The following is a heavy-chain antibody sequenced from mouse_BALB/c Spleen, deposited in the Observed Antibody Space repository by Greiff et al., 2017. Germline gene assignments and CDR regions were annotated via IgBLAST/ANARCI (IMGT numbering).Heavy chain of an antibody. J-gene: IGHJ4*01. CDR1: GYTFSSYW. D-gene: IGHD2-14*01. Sequence: VQLQQSGAELMKPGASVKISCKATGYTFSSYWIEWVKQRPGHGLEWIGEILPGSGSTNYNEKFKGKATFTADTSSNTAYMQLSSLTSEDSAVYYCARSYYRYDAYAMDYWGQGTSVTVSS. CDR2: ILPGSGST. V-gene: IGHV1-9*01. CDR3: ARSYYRYDAYAMDY.